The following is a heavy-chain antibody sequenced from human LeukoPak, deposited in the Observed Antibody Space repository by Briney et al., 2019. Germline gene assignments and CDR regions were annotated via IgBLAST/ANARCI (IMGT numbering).Heavy chain of an antibody. CDR2: IRGSGGST. J-gene: IGHJ6*03. D-gene: IGHD1-1*01. CDR3: AKGAVESLDYYFYMEV. V-gene: IGHV3-23*01. CDR1: GFTFSNAW. Sequence: GGSLRLSCATSGFTFSNAWMNWVRQAPGKGLEWVSTIRGSGGSTYTADSVKGRFIISRDNSKNMLYIQMNSLRAEDTAVYYCAKGAVESLDYYFYMEVWGKGTTVTVSS.